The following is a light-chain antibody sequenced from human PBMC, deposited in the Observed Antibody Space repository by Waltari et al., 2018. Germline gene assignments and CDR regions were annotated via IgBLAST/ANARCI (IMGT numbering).Light chain of an antibody. CDR1: QSISSY. CDR2: AAS. V-gene: IGKV1-39*01. J-gene: IGKJ1*01. Sequence: DIQMTQSPSSLSASVGDRVTITCRASQSISSYLNWYQQKPGKAPKLLIYAASSLQSGVPSRFSGSGSGTDFTLTISSLQPEDFATYYCQQSYSTPLWTFGQETKVEIK. CDR3: QQSYSTPLWT.